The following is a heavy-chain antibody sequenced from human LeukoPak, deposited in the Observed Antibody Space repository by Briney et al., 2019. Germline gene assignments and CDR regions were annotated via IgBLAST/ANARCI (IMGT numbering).Heavy chain of an antibody. D-gene: IGHD6-6*01. Sequence: SETLSLTCAVYGGSFSGYYWSWIRQPPGKGLEWIGEINHSGSTNYNPSLKSRVTISVDTSKNQFSLKLSSVSAADTAVYYCATSRWAARPAYYYYYGMDVWGQGTTVTVSS. V-gene: IGHV4-34*01. CDR1: GGSFSGYY. CDR2: INHSGST. J-gene: IGHJ6*02. CDR3: ATSRWAARPAYYYYYGMDV.